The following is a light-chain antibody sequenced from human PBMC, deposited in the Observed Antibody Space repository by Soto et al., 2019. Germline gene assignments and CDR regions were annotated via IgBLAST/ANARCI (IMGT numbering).Light chain of an antibody. CDR1: QSVSSK. V-gene: IGKV3-15*01. Sequence: EIVMTQSPATLSVSPGERATLSCRASQSVSSKLAWYQQKPGQPPRLLIYAASTRATGIPVRFSGSGSGTEFTLTISSLQSEDFAIYYCQQYSHWPPLTFGGGTKVEIK. CDR3: QQYSHWPPLT. CDR2: AAS. J-gene: IGKJ4*01.